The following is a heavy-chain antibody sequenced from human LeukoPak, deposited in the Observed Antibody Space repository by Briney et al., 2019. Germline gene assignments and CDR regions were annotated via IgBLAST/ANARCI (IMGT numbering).Heavy chain of an antibody. CDR2: IYTSGST. CDR1: GGSISSYY. J-gene: IGHJ5*02. D-gene: IGHD3-22*01. Sequence: PSETLSLTCTVSGGSISSYYWSWIRQPAGKGLEWIGRIYTSGSTNYNPSLKSRVTMSVDTSKNQFSLKLSSVTAADTAVYYCARDKNYYDSSGRTNWFDPWGQGTLVTVSP. V-gene: IGHV4-4*07. CDR3: ARDKNYYDSSGRTNWFDP.